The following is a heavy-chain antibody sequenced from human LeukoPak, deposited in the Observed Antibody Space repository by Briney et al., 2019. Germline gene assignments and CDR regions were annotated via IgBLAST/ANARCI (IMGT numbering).Heavy chain of an antibody. D-gene: IGHD3-10*01. V-gene: IGHV1-69*04. Sequence: WASVKVSCKASGGTFSSYAISWVRQAPGQGLEWMGRIIPILGIANYAQKFQGRVTITADKSTSTAYMELSSLRSEDTAVYYCARDEGGYYYGSGSYHHYYYGMDVWGQGTTVTVSS. CDR2: IIPILGIA. CDR3: ARDEGGYYYGSGSYHHYYYGMDV. J-gene: IGHJ6*02. CDR1: GGTFSSYA.